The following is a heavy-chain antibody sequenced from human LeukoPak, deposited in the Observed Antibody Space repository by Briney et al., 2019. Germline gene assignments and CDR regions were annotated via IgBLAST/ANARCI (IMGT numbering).Heavy chain of an antibody. CDR3: ARGVVVASSQYYCYPMDA. J-gene: IGHJ6*01. D-gene: IGHD2-15*01. V-gene: IGHV1-69*17. CDR2: IIPVFGIA. CDR1: GGTLNSYA. Sequence: KPGLGDGLLKASGGTLNSYAFSWVRPAPGQGPGWMGWIIPVFGIANYSPRFQGRITITADKSTSTVYMELTSLRSEDTAVYYCARGVVVASSQYYCYPMDAWGQGTTVTVSS.